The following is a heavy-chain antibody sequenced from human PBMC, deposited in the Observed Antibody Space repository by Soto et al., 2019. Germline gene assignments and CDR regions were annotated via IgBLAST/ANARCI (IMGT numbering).Heavy chain of an antibody. CDR2: VHISGHS. D-gene: IGHD1-1*01. V-gene: IGHV4-4*02. J-gene: IGHJ4*01. CDR1: GGSVRAPDW. Sequence: PSETLSLTCTLSGGSVRAPDWWNWVRQSPDKGLEWIAEVHISGHSNYNPSLRSRVSVSIDSSKNQFYLNLNSVTAADTAIYYCARVRQGCSANNCYFDHWGQRTQVTVSS. CDR3: ARVRQGCSANNCYFDH.